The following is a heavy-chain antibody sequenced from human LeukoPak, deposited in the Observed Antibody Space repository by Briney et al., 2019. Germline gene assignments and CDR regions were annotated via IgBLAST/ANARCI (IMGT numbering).Heavy chain of an antibody. CDR2: IYPGDSET. D-gene: IGHD5/OR15-5a*01. Sequence: PGESLKISCKGSGYSFTNYWIGWVRQMPGKGLEWMAIIYPGDSETRYSPSFQGQVTISADKSISTAYLQWSSLKASDTAMYYCARPGMSTPDDKAFDIWGQGTMVTVSS. CDR3: ARPGMSTPDDKAFDI. CDR1: GYSFTNYW. V-gene: IGHV5-51*01. J-gene: IGHJ3*02.